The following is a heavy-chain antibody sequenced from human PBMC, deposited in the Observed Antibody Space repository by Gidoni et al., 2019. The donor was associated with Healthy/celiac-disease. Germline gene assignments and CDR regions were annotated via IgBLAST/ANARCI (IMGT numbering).Heavy chain of an antibody. V-gene: IGHV4-38-2*01. D-gene: IGHD2-15*01. Sequence: QVQLQESGPGLVKPSETLSLTCAVSGYSISSGYYWGWIRQPPGKGLEWIGSIYHSGSTYYNPSLKSRVTISVDTSKNQFSLKLSSVTAADTAVYYCASSDSDRLFDYWGQGTLVTVSS. J-gene: IGHJ4*02. CDR1: GYSISSGYY. CDR3: ASSDSDRLFDY. CDR2: IYHSGST.